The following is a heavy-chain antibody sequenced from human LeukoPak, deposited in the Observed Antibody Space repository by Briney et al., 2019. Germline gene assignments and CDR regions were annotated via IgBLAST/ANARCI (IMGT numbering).Heavy chain of an antibody. J-gene: IGHJ3*02. CDR3: ARYRWYYYDSSGYYAAFDI. D-gene: IGHD3-22*01. V-gene: IGHV3-48*03. Sequence: GGSLRLSCAASGFTFSSYEMNWVRQAPGKGLEWVSYISSSGSTIYYADSVKGRFTISRDNAKNSLYLQMNSLRAEDTAVYYCARYRWYYYDSSGYYAAFDIWGQGTMVTVSS. CDR1: GFTFSSYE. CDR2: ISSSGSTI.